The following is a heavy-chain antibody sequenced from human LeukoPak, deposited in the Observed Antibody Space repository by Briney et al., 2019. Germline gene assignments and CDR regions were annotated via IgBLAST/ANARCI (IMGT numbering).Heavy chain of an antibody. J-gene: IGHJ4*02. CDR2: INHSGST. CDR1: GGSFSGYY. V-gene: IGHV4-34*01. Sequence: NPSETLSLTCAVYGGSFSGYYWSWIRQPPGKGLEWIGEINHSGSTNYNPSLKSRVTISVDTSENQFSLKLSSVTAADTAVYYCARVNYYDSSGVDYWGQGTLVTVSS. CDR3: ARVNYYDSSGVDY. D-gene: IGHD3-22*01.